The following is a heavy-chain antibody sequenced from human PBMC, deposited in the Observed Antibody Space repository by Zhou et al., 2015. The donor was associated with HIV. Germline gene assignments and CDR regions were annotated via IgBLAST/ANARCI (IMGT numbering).Heavy chain of an antibody. CDR3: ARRGSKTAAGSYNWFDP. Sequence: QVQLVQSGAEVKKPGSSVKVSCKASGGTFSSYAISWVRQAPGQGLEWMGGIIPIFGTANYAQKFQGRVTITADESTSTAYMELSSLRSEDTAVYYCARRGSKTAAGSYNWFDPWGQGTLVTVSS. CDR2: IIPIFGTA. D-gene: IGHD6-13*01. J-gene: IGHJ5*02. CDR1: GGTFSSYA. V-gene: IGHV1-69*01.